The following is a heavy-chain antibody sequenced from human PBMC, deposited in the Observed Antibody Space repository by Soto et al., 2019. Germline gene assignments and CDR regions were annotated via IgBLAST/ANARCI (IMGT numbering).Heavy chain of an antibody. CDR3: AKNDGVAVAGTCDY. J-gene: IGHJ4*02. V-gene: IGHV3-30*18. D-gene: IGHD6-19*01. Sequence: QVQLVESGGGVVQPGRSLRLSCAASGFTFSSYGMHWVRRAPGKGLEWVAVISYDGSNKYYADSVKGRFTISRDNSQNTLYLQKNSLRAEDTAVDYCAKNDGVAVAGTCDYWGQGTLVSVSS. CDR2: ISYDGSNK. CDR1: GFTFSSYG.